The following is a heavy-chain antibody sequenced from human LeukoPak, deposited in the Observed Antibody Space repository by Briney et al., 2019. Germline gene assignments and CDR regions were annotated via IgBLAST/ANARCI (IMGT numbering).Heavy chain of an antibody. CDR2: IIPIFGTA. V-gene: IGHV1-69*13. CDR1: GGTFSSYA. Sequence: ASVTVSCKASGGTFSSYAISWVRQAPGQGLEWMGGIIPIFGTANYAQKFQGRVTITADESTSTAYMELSSLRSEDTAVYYCASSPSYYYDSSGYQSFDYWGQGTLVTVSS. CDR3: ASSPSYYYDSSGYQSFDY. D-gene: IGHD3-22*01. J-gene: IGHJ4*02.